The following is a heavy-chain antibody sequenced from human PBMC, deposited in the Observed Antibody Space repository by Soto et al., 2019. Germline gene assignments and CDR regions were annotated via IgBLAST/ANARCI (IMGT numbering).Heavy chain of an antibody. D-gene: IGHD2-2*01. V-gene: IGHV3-48*03. CDR3: ARGGYQLLSYYYYGMDV. CDR2: ISGSGSTI. Sequence: PGGSLRLSCAASGFTFSSYEMNWVRQAPGKGLEWVSYISGSGSTIYYADSVKGRFTISRDNAKNSLYLQMNSLRAEDTAVYYCARGGYQLLSYYYYGMDVWGQGTTVTVSS. CDR1: GFTFSSYE. J-gene: IGHJ6*02.